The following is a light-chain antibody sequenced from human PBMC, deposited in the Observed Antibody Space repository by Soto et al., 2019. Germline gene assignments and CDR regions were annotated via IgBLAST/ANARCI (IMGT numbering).Light chain of an antibody. V-gene: IGKV3-15*01. CDR2: GAS. J-gene: IGKJ4*01. CDR1: QSISNN. CDR3: QQYHHWPPLT. Sequence: EIVMTQSPATLPVSPGERATLSCRASQSISNNLAWYQQKVGQAPRLLISGASTRATGIPARFSGSGSGTEFTLTISSLQSEDFAIYYCQQYHHWPPLTFGGGTKVEIK.